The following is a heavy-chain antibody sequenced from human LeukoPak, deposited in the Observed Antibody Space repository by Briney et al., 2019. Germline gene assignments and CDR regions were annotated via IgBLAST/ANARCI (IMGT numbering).Heavy chain of an antibody. CDR1: GFTFHDYA. CDR2: ISWNSGSI. D-gene: IGHD6-19*01. Sequence: GGSLRLSCAASGFTFHDYAMHWVRQAPGKGLEWVSGISWNSGSIGYADSVKGRFTISRDNAKNSLYLQMNSLRAGDTALYYCAKDTRGIAVAGTFDYWGQGTLVTVSS. J-gene: IGHJ4*02. CDR3: AKDTRGIAVAGTFDY. V-gene: IGHV3-9*01.